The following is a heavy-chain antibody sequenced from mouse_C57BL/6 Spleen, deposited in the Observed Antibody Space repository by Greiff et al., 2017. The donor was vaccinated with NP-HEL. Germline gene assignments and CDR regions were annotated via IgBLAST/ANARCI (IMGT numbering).Heavy chain of an antibody. Sequence: EVQLQESGGGLVKPGGSLKLSCAASGFTFSSYAMSWVRQTPEKRLEWVATISDGGSYTYYPDNVKGRFTISRDNAKNNLYLQMSHLKSEDTAMYYCARDRGDYYNYAMDYWGQGTSVTVSS. V-gene: IGHV5-4*01. J-gene: IGHJ4*01. CDR2: ISDGGSYT. CDR1: GFTFSSYA. D-gene: IGHD1-1*01. CDR3: ARDRGDYYNYAMDY.